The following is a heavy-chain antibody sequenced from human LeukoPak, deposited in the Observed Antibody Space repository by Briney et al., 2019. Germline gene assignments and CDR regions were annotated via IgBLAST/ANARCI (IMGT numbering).Heavy chain of an antibody. V-gene: IGHV5-51*01. Sequence: GESLKISCQASGYIFSNYWIGWVRQMPGKGLEWMAIIYPGDSETKYSPSFQGQVTISVDKSISTTYLQWSSVKASDTAMYYCARYSSSSGYFDYWGQGTLVTVSS. CDR2: IYPGDSET. CDR1: GYIFSNYW. CDR3: ARYSSSSGYFDY. D-gene: IGHD6-13*01. J-gene: IGHJ4*02.